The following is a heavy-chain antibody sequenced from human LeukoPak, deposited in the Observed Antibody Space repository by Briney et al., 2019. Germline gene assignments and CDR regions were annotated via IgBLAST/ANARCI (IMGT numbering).Heavy chain of an antibody. Sequence: GASVKVSCKASGYTFTGYYMHWVRQAPGQGLEWMGWINPNSGGTNYAQKFQGRVTMTRDTSISTAYMELSRLRSDDTAVYYCARAKMSYYDSSGHYNPAVWFDPWGQGTLVTVSS. V-gene: IGHV1-2*02. CDR3: ARAKMSYYDSSGHYNPAVWFDP. CDR1: GYTFTGYY. D-gene: IGHD3-22*01. CDR2: INPNSGGT. J-gene: IGHJ5*02.